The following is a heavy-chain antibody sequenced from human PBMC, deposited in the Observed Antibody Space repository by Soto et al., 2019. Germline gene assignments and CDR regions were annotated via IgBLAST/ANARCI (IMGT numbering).Heavy chain of an antibody. Sequence: PSETLSLTCAVSGGSISSGYYWAWIRQPPGKGLEWIGSIYHSGTTYYNPSLKSRVTISVDTSMNQFSLKLTSLTAADTAVYYCARDPIFYYASSGYGGSYFDYWGQGSRVTVYS. CDR2: IYHSGTT. CDR1: GGSISSGYY. J-gene: IGHJ4*02. D-gene: IGHD3-22*01. CDR3: ARDPIFYYASSGYGGSYFDY. V-gene: IGHV4-38-2*02.